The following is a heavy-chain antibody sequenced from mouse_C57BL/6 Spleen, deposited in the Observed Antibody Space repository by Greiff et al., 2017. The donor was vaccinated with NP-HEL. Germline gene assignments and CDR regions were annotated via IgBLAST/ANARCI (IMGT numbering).Heavy chain of an antibody. D-gene: IGHD2-3*01. V-gene: IGHV1-82*01. CDR1: GYAFSSSW. Sequence: VQLQQSGPELVKPGASVKISCKASGYAFSSSWMNWVKQRPGKGLEWIGRIYPGDGDTNYNGKFKGKATLTADKSSSTAYMQLSSLTSEDSAVYCCARPLDGYLFAYWGQGTLVTVSA. CDR2: IYPGDGDT. J-gene: IGHJ3*01. CDR3: ARPLDGYLFAY.